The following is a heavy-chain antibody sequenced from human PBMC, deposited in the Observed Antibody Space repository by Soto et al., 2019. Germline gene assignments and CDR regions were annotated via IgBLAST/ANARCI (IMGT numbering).Heavy chain of an antibody. J-gene: IGHJ4*02. CDR2: IFYSDNT. CDR3: ARGGETYYDFWSGFSPIDY. Sequence: SETLSLTCTVSGGSISTYYRSWIRQSPGKGLEWIGYIFYSDNTNYNPSLRSRVTISVDTSKSQFSLKLTSVTAADTAVYYCARGGETYYDFWSGFSPIDYWAQGAPVTVSS. V-gene: IGHV4-59*01. D-gene: IGHD3-3*01. CDR1: GGSISTYY.